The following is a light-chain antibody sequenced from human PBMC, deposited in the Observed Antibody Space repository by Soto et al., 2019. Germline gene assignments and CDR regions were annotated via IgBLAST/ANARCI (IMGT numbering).Light chain of an antibody. V-gene: IGKV3-15*01. CDR1: QSVSSK. CDR2: GAS. Sequence: TQSPSPLAQFPGERATLSCRASQSVSSKLVWYQQKPGQAPRFLIYGASTRATGIPARFRGSGSGTEFTLTISSLQSEDFALYYCRQYNSWPSGTFGQGTKVDIK. CDR3: RQYNSWPSGT. J-gene: IGKJ2*01.